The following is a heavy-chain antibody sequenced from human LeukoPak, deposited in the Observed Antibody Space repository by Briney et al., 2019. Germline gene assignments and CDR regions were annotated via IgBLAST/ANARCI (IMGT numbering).Heavy chain of an antibody. D-gene: IGHD1-1*01. V-gene: IGHV4-39*01. Sequence: SETLSLICTVSGGSISTDHYYWAWIRQPPGKGLEWVASIYYTGATYYNLSLKSRLTISIDTSNNQFSLTLSSVRAADTAVYYCATGYTTGSDYWGQGTLVTVSS. J-gene: IGHJ4*02. CDR2: IYYTGAT. CDR3: ATGYTTGSDY. CDR1: GGSISTDHYY.